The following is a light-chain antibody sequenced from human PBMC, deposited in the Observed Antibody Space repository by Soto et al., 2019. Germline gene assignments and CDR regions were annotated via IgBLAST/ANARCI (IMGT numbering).Light chain of an antibody. CDR1: QSLLHTNGYHY. CDR3: VQTLRTRT. J-gene: IGKJ1*01. V-gene: IGKV2-28*01. CDR2: LRS. Sequence: IVMTQSPLSLPVTPGEPASISCRSSQSLLHTNGYHYLDWYLQKPGQSPQLLIYLRSNRASGVPDGFSGSGSGTDFTMKTSRVEADDIGVYYCVQTLRTRTFGQGTRV.